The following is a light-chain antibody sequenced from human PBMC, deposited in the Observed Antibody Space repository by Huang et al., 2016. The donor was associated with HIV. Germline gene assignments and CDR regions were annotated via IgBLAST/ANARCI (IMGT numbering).Light chain of an antibody. CDR2: SAS. CDR1: QSVSSW. V-gene: IGKV1-5*03. Sequence: DIQMTQSPSTLSASVGDRITITCRASQSVSSWWAWYQQKPGKVPKLLIYSASSLETGVPLRFSGSGSGTEFTLTISSLQPDDFATYYCQQYNSYPWTFGQGTKVEIK. CDR3: QQYNSYPWT. J-gene: IGKJ1*01.